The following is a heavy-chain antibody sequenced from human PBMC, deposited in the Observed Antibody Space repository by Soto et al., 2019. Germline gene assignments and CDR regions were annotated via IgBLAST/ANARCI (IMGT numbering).Heavy chain of an antibody. CDR2: IYYSGST. CDR1: GGSFNGYY. J-gene: IGHJ4*02. V-gene: IGHV4-34*01. Sequence: SETLSLTCAVYGGSFNGYYWTWIRQPPGKGLEWIASIYYSGSTYYNPSLKSRVTIFVDTSKNQFSLKLSSVTAADTAVYYCARRSSGWYHIDYWGQGTLVTVSS. CDR3: ARRSSGWYHIDY. D-gene: IGHD6-19*01.